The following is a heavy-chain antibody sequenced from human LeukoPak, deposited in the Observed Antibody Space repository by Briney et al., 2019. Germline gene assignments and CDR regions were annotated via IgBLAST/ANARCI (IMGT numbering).Heavy chain of an antibody. D-gene: IGHD3-16*01. V-gene: IGHV1-8*03. CDR1: GYTFTSYD. CDR2: MNPNSGNT. CDR3: ARVVGGGLDY. J-gene: IGHJ4*02. Sequence: ASVKVSCKASGYTFTSYDINWVRQATGQGLEWMGWMNPNSGNTGYAQKFQGRVTITADKSTSTAYMELSSLRSEDTAVYYCARVVGGGLDYWGQGTLVTVSS.